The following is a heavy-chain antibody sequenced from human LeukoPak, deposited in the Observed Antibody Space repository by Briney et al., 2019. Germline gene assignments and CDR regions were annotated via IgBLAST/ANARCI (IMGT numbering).Heavy chain of an antibody. CDR1: GFTFSSYA. D-gene: IGHD2-2*01. V-gene: IGHV3-30-3*01. Sequence: PTGRSLRLSCAASGFTFSSYAMHWVRQAPGKGLEWVAVISYDGSNKYYADSVKGRFTISRDNSKNTLYLQMNSLDTEDTAVYYCAKDRAWVPTDIWGQGTMVTVSS. CDR2: ISYDGSNK. J-gene: IGHJ3*02. CDR3: AKDRAWVPTDI.